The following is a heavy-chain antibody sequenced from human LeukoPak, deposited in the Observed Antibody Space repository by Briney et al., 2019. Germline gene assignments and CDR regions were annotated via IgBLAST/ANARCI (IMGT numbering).Heavy chain of an antibody. CDR2: ISAYNGNT. CDR1: GYTFTSYG. Sequence: GASVKVSCKASGYTFTSYGISWVRQAPGQGLEWMGWISAYNGNTNYAQKLQGRVTMTTDTSTSTAYMELRSLRSDDTAVYYCARDELLWFGELLIGPRVDYWGQGTLVTVSS. J-gene: IGHJ4*02. V-gene: IGHV1-18*01. D-gene: IGHD3-10*01. CDR3: ARDELLWFGELLIGPRVDY.